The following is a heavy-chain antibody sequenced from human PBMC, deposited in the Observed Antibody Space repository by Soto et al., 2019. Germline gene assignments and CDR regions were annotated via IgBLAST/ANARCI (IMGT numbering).Heavy chain of an antibody. D-gene: IGHD5-12*01. V-gene: IGHV4-39*07. Sequence: PSETLSLTCTVSGGSISSSSYYWGWIRQPPGKGLEWIGEINHSGSTNYNPSLKSRVTISVDTSKNQFSLKLSSVTAADTAVYYCARGGYPPDYWGQGTLVTSPQ. CDR3: ARGGYPPDY. J-gene: IGHJ4*02. CDR2: INHSGST. CDR1: GGSISSSSYY.